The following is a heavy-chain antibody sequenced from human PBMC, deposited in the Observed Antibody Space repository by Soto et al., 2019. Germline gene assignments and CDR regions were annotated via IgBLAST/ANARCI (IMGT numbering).Heavy chain of an antibody. V-gene: IGHV3-48*01. D-gene: IGHD2-21*02. CDR1: GFTFSSYS. CDR2: ISSSSSTI. Sequence: EVQLVESGGGLVQPGGSLRLSCAASGFTFSSYSMNWVRQAPGKGLEWVSYISSSSSTIYYADSVKGRFTISRDNAKISLYLQMNSLRAEDTAVYYCARAYCGGDCYPNQDYYYGMDGWGQGTTVTVSS. CDR3: ARAYCGGDCYPNQDYYYGMDG. J-gene: IGHJ6*02.